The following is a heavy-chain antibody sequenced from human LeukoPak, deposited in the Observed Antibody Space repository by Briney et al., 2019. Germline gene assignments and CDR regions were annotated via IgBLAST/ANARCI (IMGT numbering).Heavy chain of an antibody. CDR2: IYYSGST. V-gene: IGHV4-39*01. Sequence: SETLSLTCTVSGGSISSSDYYWGWIRHPPGKGLEWIASIYYSGSTYYNPSLKSRVTISKDTSKNQFSLKLNSVTAADTAVYYCARGQIGLRYFDWLSNPCFDYWGQGTLVTVSS. CDR1: GGSISSSDYY. D-gene: IGHD3-9*01. J-gene: IGHJ4*02. CDR3: ARGQIGLRYFDWLSNPCFDY.